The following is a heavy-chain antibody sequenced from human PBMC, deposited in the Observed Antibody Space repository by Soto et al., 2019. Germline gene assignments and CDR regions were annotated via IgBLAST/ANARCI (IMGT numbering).Heavy chain of an antibody. CDR1: GGSISSSSYY. Sequence: NPSETLSLTCTVSGGSISSSSYYWGWIRQPPGKGLEWIGSIYYSGSTYYNPSLKSRVTISVDTSKNQFSLKLSSVTAADTAVYYCASPKIAFYNWFDPWGQGTLVTVYS. CDR3: ASPKIAFYNWFDP. J-gene: IGHJ5*02. CDR2: IYYSGST. D-gene: IGHD3-3*02. V-gene: IGHV4-39*01.